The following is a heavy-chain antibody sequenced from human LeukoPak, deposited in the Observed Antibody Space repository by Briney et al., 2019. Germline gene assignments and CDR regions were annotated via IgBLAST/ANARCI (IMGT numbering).Heavy chain of an antibody. CDR1: GGSFSGYY. CDR3: ARAEQLVDY. Sequence: SETLSLTCAVYGGSFSGYYWSWIRQPPGKGLEWIGEINHSGSTNYNPSLKSRVTISVDTSKNQFSLKLSSVTAADTAVYYCARAEQLVDYWSQGTLVTVSS. V-gene: IGHV4-34*01. D-gene: IGHD6-6*01. J-gene: IGHJ4*02. CDR2: INHSGST.